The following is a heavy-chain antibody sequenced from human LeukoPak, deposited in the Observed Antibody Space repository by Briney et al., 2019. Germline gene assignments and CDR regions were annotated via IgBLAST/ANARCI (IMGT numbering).Heavy chain of an antibody. CDR1: GGSFSGYY. CDR3: ARGGRGVSAARRFKPGNWFDP. D-gene: IGHD3-10*01. CDR2: INHRGDT. V-gene: IGHV4-34*01. J-gene: IGHJ5*02. Sequence: SETLSLTCAVYGGSFSGYYWSWIRQPPGKGLEWIGEINHRGDTNYNPSLKSRFTLSVDTPNNQFSLKLSSMAAADTAVYYCARGGRGVSAARRFKPGNWFDPWGQGTLVIVSS.